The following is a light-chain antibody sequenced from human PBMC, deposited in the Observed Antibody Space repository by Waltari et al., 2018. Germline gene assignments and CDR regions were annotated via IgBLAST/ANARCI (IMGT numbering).Light chain of an antibody. CDR2: GAS. CDR3: QQHNDWPPWT. Sequence: EIIMTQSPATLSLSPGERATLSCRASQNVNSNLAWYQQKPGQPPRLLIYGASIRATGIPARFSGSGSGTQFTLTINSLQSEDSAVYFCQQHNDWPPWTFGQGTKVELK. CDR1: QNVNSN. J-gene: IGKJ1*01. V-gene: IGKV3-15*01.